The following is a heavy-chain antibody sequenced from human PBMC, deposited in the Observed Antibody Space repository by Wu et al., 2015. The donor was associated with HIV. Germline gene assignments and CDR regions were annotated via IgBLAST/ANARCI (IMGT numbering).Heavy chain of an antibody. CDR3: AREGEEKKSDRSGYYAYLQI. CDR1: GGTFSRSG. Sequence: QVQLVQSGAEVRKPGSSVKVSCKASGGTFSRSGFSWVRQVPGQGFEWMGRIIPIHGAANYAQKFEGRVTTTADESTSTAYMDLSSLTSEDTAVYYCAREGEEKKSDRSGYYAYLQIWGQGSQVTVSS. CDR2: IIPIHGAA. D-gene: IGHD3-22*01. V-gene: IGHV1-69*11. J-gene: IGHJ1*01.